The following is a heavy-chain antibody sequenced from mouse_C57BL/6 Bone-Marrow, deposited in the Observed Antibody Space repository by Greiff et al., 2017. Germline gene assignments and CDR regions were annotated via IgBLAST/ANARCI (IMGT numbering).Heavy chain of an antibody. V-gene: IGHV3-6*01. D-gene: IGHD4-1*01. J-gene: IGHJ3*01. CDR1: GYSITSGYY. CDR3: AMGRRGFAY. CDR2: ISYDGSN. Sequence: EVKLVESGPGLVKPSQSLSLTCSVTGYSITSGYYWNWIRQFPGNKLEWMGYISYDGSNNYNPSLKNRISITRDTSKNQFFLKLNSVTTEDTATYYCAMGRRGFAYWGQGTLVTVSA.